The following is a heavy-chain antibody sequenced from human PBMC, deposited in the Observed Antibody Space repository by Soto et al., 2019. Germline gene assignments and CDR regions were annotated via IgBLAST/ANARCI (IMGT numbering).Heavy chain of an antibody. V-gene: IGHV1-18*01. CDR3: AIIGSGDYSDFDY. J-gene: IGHJ4*02. D-gene: IGHD4-4*01. CDR2: IRPNDGHT. CDR1: GYTFTSYG. Sequence: ASVKVSCKGLGYTFTSYGISWVRQAPGQGLEWMGWIRPNDGHTDYAQKFQDRVTMTRDTSTTTVYMDLRSLGSDDTAVYYCAIIGSGDYSDFDYWGQGTLVTVSS.